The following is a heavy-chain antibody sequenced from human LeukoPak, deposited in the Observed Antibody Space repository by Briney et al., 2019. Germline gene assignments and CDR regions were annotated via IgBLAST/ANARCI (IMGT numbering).Heavy chain of an antibody. D-gene: IGHD3-9*01. J-gene: IGHJ5*02. V-gene: IGHV3-33*08. CDR1: GFTFSSYA. CDR3: ARAPGGPLRYFDWPPDP. CDR2: IWYDGSNK. Sequence: PGGSLRLSCAASGFTFSSYAMSWVRQAPGKGLEWVAVIWYDGSNKYYADSVKGRFTISRDNSKNTLYLQMNSLRAEDTAVYYCARAPGGPLRYFDWPPDPWGQGTLVTVSS.